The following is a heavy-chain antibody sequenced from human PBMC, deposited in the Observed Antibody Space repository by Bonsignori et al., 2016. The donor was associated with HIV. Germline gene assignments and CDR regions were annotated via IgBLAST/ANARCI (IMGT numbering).Heavy chain of an antibody. V-gene: IGHV4-38-2*02. CDR3: ARGKQLVYHLYYFDY. D-gene: IGHD6-6*01. Sequence: WIRQPPGKGLEWIGSIYHSGSTYYNPSLKSRVTISVDTSKNQFSLKLSSVTAADTAVYYCARGKQLVYHLYYFDYWGQGTLVTVSS. CDR2: IYHSGST. J-gene: IGHJ4*02.